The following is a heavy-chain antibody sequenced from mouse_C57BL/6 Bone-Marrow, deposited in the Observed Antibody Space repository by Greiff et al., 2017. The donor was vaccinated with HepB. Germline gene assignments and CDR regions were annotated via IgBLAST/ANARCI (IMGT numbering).Heavy chain of an antibody. CDR1: GGGGKRQG. V-gene: IGHV2-2*01. CDR2: IWSGGST. CDR3: ARLNY. J-gene: IGHJ3*01. Sequence: VQRGEEGKGRGQREKSLSMTGKGSGGGGKRQGGNGGGKGKGKGLEWGGVIWSGGSTDYNAAFISRLSISKDNSKSQVFFKMNSLQADDTAIYYCARLNYWGQGTLVTVSA.